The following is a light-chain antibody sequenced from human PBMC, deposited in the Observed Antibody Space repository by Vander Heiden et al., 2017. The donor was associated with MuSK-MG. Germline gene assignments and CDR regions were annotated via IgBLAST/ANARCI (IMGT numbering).Light chain of an antibody. CDR1: DISFKN. Sequence: SYVLTQPPSVSVAPGQAATLTCGGHDISFKNVHWYQQKPGQAPVLVVHDDSVRPSGIPERFSGANSGNAATLTISRVEAGDEADYYCHVWDSSSDVVFGGGTKLTVL. V-gene: IGLV3-21*02. J-gene: IGLJ2*01. CDR2: DDS. CDR3: HVWDSSSDVV.